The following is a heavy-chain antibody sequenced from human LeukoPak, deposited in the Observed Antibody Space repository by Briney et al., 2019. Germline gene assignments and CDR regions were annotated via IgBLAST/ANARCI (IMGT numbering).Heavy chain of an antibody. CDR1: GVSINNYY. J-gene: IGHJ3*02. V-gene: IGHV4-59*01. Sequence: SETLSLTCSVSGVSINNYYWSWIREPPGRGLEWIGYVYYSGNTNYNPSLKSRVTISVDTSKNQFSLKLSSVTAADTAVYYCARSRGYSGYAYDAFDIWGQGTMVTVSS. D-gene: IGHD5-12*01. CDR3: ARSRGYSGYAYDAFDI. CDR2: VYYSGNT.